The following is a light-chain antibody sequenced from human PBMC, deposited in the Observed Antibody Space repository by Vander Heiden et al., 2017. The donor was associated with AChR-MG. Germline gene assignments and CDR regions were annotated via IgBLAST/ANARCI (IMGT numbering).Light chain of an antibody. CDR3: AAWDDSLNGWV. CDR1: SSNIGSNT. V-gene: IGLV1-44*01. CDR2: SNN. Sequence: HSVLTPPPPASGTPGPRVTISCSRSSSNIGSNTVNWYQQHPGTAPKLLIYSNNQRPSGVPDRFSGSKSGTSASLAISGLQSEDEADYYCAAWDDSLNGWVFGGGTKLTVL. J-gene: IGLJ3*02.